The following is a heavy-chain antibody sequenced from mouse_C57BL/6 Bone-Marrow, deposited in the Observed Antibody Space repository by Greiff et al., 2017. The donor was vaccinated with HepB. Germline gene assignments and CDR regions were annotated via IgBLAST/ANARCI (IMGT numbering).Heavy chain of an antibody. V-gene: IGHV2-6*01. Sequence: QVQLKESGPGLVAPSQSLSITCTVSGFSLTIYGVDWVRQSPGKGLEWLGVIWGVGSTNYNSALKSRLSISKDNSKSQVFLKMNSLQTDDTAMYYCASSRQLRPFAYWGQGTLVTVSA. CDR2: IWGVGST. D-gene: IGHD3-2*02. CDR1: GFSLTIYG. CDR3: ASSRQLRPFAY. J-gene: IGHJ3*01.